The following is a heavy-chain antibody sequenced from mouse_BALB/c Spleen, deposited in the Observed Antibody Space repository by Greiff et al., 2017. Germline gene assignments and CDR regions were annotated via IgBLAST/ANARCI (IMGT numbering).Heavy chain of an antibody. CDR1: GFTFSDYY. D-gene: IGHD1-1*01. J-gene: IGHJ2*01. V-gene: IGHV5-4*02. Sequence: VQLKESGGGLVKPGGSLKLSCAASGFTFSDYYMYWVRQTPEKRLEWVATISDGGSYTYYPDSVKGRFTISRDNAKNTLYLQMSSLKSEDTAMYYCAKEHYGSLDYWGQGTTLTVSS. CDR3: AKEHYGSLDY. CDR2: ISDGGSYT.